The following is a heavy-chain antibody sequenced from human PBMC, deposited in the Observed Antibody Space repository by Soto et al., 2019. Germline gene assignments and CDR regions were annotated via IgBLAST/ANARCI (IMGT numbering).Heavy chain of an antibody. V-gene: IGHV3-21*01. Sequence: PGGSLRLSCAASGFTFSSYSMNWVRQAPGKGLEWVSSISSSSSYIYYADSVKGRFTISRDNAKNSLYLQMNSLRAEDTAVYYCARDQHIVVVTAPDYGMDVWGQGTTVTVSS. D-gene: IGHD2-21*02. CDR3: ARDQHIVVVTAPDYGMDV. CDR1: GFTFSSYS. CDR2: ISSSSSYI. J-gene: IGHJ6*02.